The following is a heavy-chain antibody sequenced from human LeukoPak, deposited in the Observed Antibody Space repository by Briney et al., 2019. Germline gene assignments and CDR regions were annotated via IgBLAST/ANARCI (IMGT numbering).Heavy chain of an antibody. CDR2: IWYDGSKK. Sequence: GGSLRLSCAASGFTFSSCGMHWVRQAPGKGLEWVAVIWYDGSKKYHADSVKGRFTISRDNSKNTLYLQMNSLRAEGTAVYYCARSVLSPVLQDFDYWGRGTLVTVSS. V-gene: IGHV3-33*01. CDR1: GFTFSSCG. CDR3: ARSVLSPVLQDFDY. J-gene: IGHJ4*02. D-gene: IGHD5-24*01.